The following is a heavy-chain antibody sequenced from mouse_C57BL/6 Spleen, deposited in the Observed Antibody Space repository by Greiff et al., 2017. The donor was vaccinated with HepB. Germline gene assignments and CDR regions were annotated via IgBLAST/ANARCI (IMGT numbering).Heavy chain of an antibody. CDR3: ARYYGNSNYAMDY. J-gene: IGHJ4*01. V-gene: IGHV1-59*01. D-gene: IGHD2-1*01. Sequence: QVQLKQPGAELVRPGTSVKLSCKASGYTFTSYWMHWVKQRPGQGLEWIGVIDPSDSYTNYNQKFKGKATLTVDTSSSTAYMQLSSLTSEDSAVYYCARYYGNSNYAMDYWGQGTSVTVSS. CDR1: GYTFTSYW. CDR2: IDPSDSYT.